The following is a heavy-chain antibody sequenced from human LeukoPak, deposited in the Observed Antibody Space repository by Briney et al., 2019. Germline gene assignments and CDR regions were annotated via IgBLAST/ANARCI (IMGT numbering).Heavy chain of an antibody. V-gene: IGHV4-34*01. J-gene: IGHJ4*02. D-gene: IGHD2-2*01. CDR3: ARYRAYCSSTSCYVRYFDY. Sequence: PSETLSLTCAVYGGSFSGYYWSWIRQPPGKGLEWIGEINHSGSTNYNPSLKSRVTISVDTSKNQFSLKLSSVTAADTAVYYCARYRAYCSSTSCYVRYFDYWGQGTLVTVSS. CDR2: INHSGST. CDR1: GGSFSGYY.